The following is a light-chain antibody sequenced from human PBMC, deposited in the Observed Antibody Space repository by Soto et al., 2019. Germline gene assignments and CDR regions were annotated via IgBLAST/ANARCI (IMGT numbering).Light chain of an antibody. V-gene: IGKV1-33*01. CDR3: QQYSHLIT. CDR1: QSIGKF. Sequence: DIQMTQSPSSLSASVGDRVTITCRASQSIGKFLNWYQQRPGKAPTLLIYAASSLETGVPSRFSGSGSGTDFTFTISSLQPEDIATYYCQQYSHLITFGQGTRLEIK. CDR2: AAS. J-gene: IGKJ5*01.